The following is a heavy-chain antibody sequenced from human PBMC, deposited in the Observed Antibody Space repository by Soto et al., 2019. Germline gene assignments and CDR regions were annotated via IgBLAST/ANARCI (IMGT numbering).Heavy chain of an antibody. CDR1: GYTFTSYA. J-gene: IGHJ5*02. D-gene: IGHD3-22*01. V-gene: IGHV1-3*01. CDR2: INAGNGNT. Sequence: GASVKVSCKASGYTFTSYAMHWVRQAPGQRLEWMGWINAGNGNTKYSQKFQGRVTITRDTSASTAYMELSSLRSEDTAVYYCARDRGPSSGYYPYWFDPWGQGTLVTV. CDR3: ARDRGPSSGYYPYWFDP.